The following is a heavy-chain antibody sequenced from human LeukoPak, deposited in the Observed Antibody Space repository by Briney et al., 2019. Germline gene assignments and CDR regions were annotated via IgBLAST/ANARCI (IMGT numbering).Heavy chain of an antibody. CDR1: GGSISGYY. Sequence: SETLSLTCTVSGGSISGYYRSWIRQPPGKGLEWIGYIFYSGSTNYNPSLKSRVTISVDTSKNQFSLKLSSVTAADTAVYYCARGEWDLLFDYWGQGTLVTVSS. V-gene: IGHV4-59*01. CDR3: ARGEWDLLFDY. J-gene: IGHJ4*02. CDR2: IFYSGST. D-gene: IGHD1-26*01.